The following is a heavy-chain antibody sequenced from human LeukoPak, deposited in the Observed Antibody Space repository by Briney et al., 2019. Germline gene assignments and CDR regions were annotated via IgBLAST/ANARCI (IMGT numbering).Heavy chain of an antibody. CDR1: GFTFSSYA. J-gene: IGHJ4*02. V-gene: IGHV3-23*01. D-gene: IGHD6-19*01. Sequence: PGGSLRLSCAASGFTFSSYAMSWVRQAPGKGLEWVSGVSGSGGSTYYADSVKGRFTISRDNSKNTLYLQMNSLRAEDTAVYYCARDTTGYSSGWYRFDYWGQGTLVTVSS. CDR3: ARDTTGYSSGWYRFDY. CDR2: VSGSGGST.